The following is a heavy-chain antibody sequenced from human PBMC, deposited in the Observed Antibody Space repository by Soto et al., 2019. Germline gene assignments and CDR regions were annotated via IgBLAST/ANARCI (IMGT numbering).Heavy chain of an antibody. CDR1: GGSVSSGSYY. V-gene: IGHV4-61*01. Sequence: ETLSLTCTVSGGSVSSGSYYWSWTRQPPGKGLEWIGYIYYSGSTNYNPSLKSRVTISVDTSKNQFSLKLSSVTAADTAVYYCARGGRDYYDSSGYLAYYYGIDVWGQGTTVTVSS. CDR2: IYYSGST. D-gene: IGHD3-22*01. J-gene: IGHJ6*02. CDR3: ARGGRDYYDSSGYLAYYYGIDV.